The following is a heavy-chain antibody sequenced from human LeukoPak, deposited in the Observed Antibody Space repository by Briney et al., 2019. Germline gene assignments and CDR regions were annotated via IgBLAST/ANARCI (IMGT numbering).Heavy chain of an antibody. CDR2: ISWNSGSI. CDR1: GFIFDDYA. D-gene: IGHD1-7*01. Sequence: PGRSLRLSCAASGFIFDDYAMHWVRQAPGKGLEWVSGISWNSGSIGYADSVKGRFTISRDNAKNSLYPQMNSLRAEDMALYYCAKGLNWNWEYNWFDPWGQGTLVTVSS. CDR3: AKGLNWNWEYNWFDP. J-gene: IGHJ5*02. V-gene: IGHV3-9*03.